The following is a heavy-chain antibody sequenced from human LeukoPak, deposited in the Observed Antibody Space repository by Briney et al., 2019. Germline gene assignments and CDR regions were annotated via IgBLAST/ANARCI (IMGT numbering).Heavy chain of an antibody. V-gene: IGHV3-66*01. CDR1: GLTVSSNY. Sequence: GGSRRLSCAASGLTVSSNYMSWVRQVPGKGLEWVSVIYSDGTISYADSVKGRFTISRDNSENTLYLQMNSLRVEDTAVYYCAREVGGGASGQWGQGTLVTVSS. CDR2: IYSDGTI. CDR3: AREVGGGASGQ. D-gene: IGHD3-16*01. J-gene: IGHJ4*02.